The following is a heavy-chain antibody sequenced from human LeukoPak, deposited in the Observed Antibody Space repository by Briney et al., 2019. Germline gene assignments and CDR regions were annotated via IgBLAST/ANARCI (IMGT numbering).Heavy chain of an antibody. Sequence: PGGSLRLSCAASGFTFSSYAMHWVRQAPGKGLEWVAVISYDGSNKYYADSVKGRFTISRDNSKNTLYLQMNSLRAEDTAVYYCARAPRGYSYGYVDYWGQGTLDTVSS. J-gene: IGHJ4*02. CDR1: GFTFSSYA. D-gene: IGHD5-18*01. CDR2: ISYDGSNK. CDR3: ARAPRGYSYGYVDY. V-gene: IGHV3-30-3*01.